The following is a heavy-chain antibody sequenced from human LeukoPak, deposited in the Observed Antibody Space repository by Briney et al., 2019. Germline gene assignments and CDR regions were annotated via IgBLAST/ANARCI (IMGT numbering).Heavy chain of an antibody. J-gene: IGHJ4*02. V-gene: IGHV3-74*01. Sequence: PGGSLRLSCAASGFTFSSYWMHWVRQAPGTGLVWVSHINNDGSDTTYADSVRGRFTISRDNAKNTLYLQMNSLRTEDTAVYYCACYGIAPPYWGQGTLVTVSS. CDR1: GFTFSSYW. D-gene: IGHD2-15*01. CDR3: ACYGIAPPY. CDR2: INNDGSDT.